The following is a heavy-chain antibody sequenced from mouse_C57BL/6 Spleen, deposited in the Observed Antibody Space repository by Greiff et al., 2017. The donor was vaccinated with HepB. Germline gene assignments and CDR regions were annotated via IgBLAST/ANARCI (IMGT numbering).Heavy chain of an antibody. CDR1: GFSLTSYG. V-gene: IGHV2-2*01. Sequence: VQGVESGPGLVQPSQSLSITCTVSGFSLTSYGVHWVRQSPGKGLEWLGVIWSGGSTDYNAAFISRLSISKDNSKSQVFFKMNSLQADDTAIYYCAREEGYGNYRYFDVWGTGTTVTVSS. CDR3: AREEGYGNYRYFDV. D-gene: IGHD2-1*01. J-gene: IGHJ1*03. CDR2: IWSGGST.